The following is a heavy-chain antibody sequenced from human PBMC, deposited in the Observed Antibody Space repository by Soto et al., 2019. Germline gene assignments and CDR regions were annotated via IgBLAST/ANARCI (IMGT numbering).Heavy chain of an antibody. J-gene: IGHJ2*01. V-gene: IGHV2-5*02. CDR1: GFSLSTSGVG. D-gene: IGHD3-10*01. CDR3: AHQLLWLGEFYRYFDL. CDR2: IYWDDDK. Sequence: QITLKESGPTLVKPTQTLTLTCTFSGFSLSTSGVGVGWIRQPPGKALEWLALIYWDDDKRYSPSLKSRLTSTKDTYKAQVRRTMPHMAPVDTATYYCAHQLLWLGEFYRYFDLWGRGTLVTVSS.